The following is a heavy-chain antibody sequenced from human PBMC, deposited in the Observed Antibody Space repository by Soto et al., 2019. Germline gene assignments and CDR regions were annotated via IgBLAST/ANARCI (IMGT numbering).Heavy chain of an antibody. Sequence: QVQLVESGGGVVQPGRSLRLSCAASGFDFSTYGMHWVRQAPGKGPEWVAVIWYDGSNKYYADSVRGRFIISRDNSKSTLFLQLNSLRAEDTAVYYCARAVGPFDYWDQGTLVTVSS. D-gene: IGHD1-26*01. CDR3: ARAVGPFDY. V-gene: IGHV3-33*01. CDR1: GFDFSTYG. J-gene: IGHJ4*02. CDR2: IWYDGSNK.